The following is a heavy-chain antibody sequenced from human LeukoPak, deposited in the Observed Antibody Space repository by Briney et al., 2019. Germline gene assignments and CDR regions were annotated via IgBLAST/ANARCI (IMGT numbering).Heavy chain of an antibody. Sequence: SQTLSLTCAISGDSVSSNSAAWNWIRQSPSRGLEWLGRTYYRSKWYNDYAVSVKSRITINPDTSKNQFSLQLNSVTPEDTAVYYCAREVAMIRGVKNWFDRWGQGTLVTVSS. CDR1: GDSVSSNSAA. CDR3: AREVAMIRGVKNWFDR. V-gene: IGHV6-1*01. CDR2: TYYRSKWYN. J-gene: IGHJ5*02. D-gene: IGHD3-10*01.